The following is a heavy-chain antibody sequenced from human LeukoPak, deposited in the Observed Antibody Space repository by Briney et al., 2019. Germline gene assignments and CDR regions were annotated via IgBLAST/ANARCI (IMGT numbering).Heavy chain of an antibody. CDR1: GFTFSSYG. V-gene: IGHV3-30*02. Sequence: QSGGSLRLSCAASGFTFSSYGMHWVRQAPGKGLEWVAFIRYDGSNKYYADSVKGRFTISRDNSKNTLYLQLNTLRPEDTAVYHCAKDVVGQQWPENYWGQGTLVTVSS. D-gene: IGHD6-19*01. CDR2: IRYDGSNK. J-gene: IGHJ4*02. CDR3: AKDVVGQQWPENY.